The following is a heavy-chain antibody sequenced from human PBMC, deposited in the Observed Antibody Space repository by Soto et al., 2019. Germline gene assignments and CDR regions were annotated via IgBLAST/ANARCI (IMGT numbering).Heavy chain of an antibody. J-gene: IGHJ6*02. CDR2: IIPIFGTA. V-gene: IGHV1-69*13. CDR3: ARDRYCSSTSCPRGYCYYYCVKDV. Sequence: SVKVSCKASGGTFSSYAISSVRQAPGQGLEWMGGIIPIFGTANYAQKFQGRVTITADESTSTAYMELSSLRSEDTAVYYCARDRYCSSTSCPRGYCYYYCVKDVWGQRTTVTVSS. CDR1: GGTFSSYA. D-gene: IGHD2-2*01.